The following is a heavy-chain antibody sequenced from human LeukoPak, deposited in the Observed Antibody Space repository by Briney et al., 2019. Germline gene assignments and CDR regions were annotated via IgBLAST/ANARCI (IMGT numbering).Heavy chain of an antibody. CDR3: AGDLARYDSSGPHDY. Sequence: GGSLRLSCAASGFTFSSYSMNWVRQAPGKGLEWVSSISSSSSYIYYADSVKGRFTISRDNAKNSLYLQMNSLRAEDTAVYYCAGDLARYDSSGPHDYWGQGTLVTVSS. V-gene: IGHV3-21*01. D-gene: IGHD3-22*01. J-gene: IGHJ4*02. CDR2: ISSSSSYI. CDR1: GFTFSSYS.